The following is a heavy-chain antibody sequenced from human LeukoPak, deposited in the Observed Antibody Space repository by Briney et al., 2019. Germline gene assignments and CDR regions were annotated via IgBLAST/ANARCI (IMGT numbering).Heavy chain of an antibody. J-gene: IGHJ3*02. CDR3: ARAEDITMIVAGGVDI. CDR1: GFTFSSYW. CDR2: IKQDGSEK. D-gene: IGHD3-22*01. V-gene: IGHV3-7*01. Sequence: PGGSLRLSCAASGFTFSSYWMSWVRQAPGKGLEWVANIKQDGSEKYYVDSVKGRFTISRDNAKNSLYLQMNSLRAEDTAVYYCARAEDITMIVAGGVDIWGQGTMVTVSS.